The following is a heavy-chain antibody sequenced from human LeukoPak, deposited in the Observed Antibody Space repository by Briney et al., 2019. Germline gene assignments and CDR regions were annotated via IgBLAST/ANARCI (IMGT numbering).Heavy chain of an antibody. J-gene: IGHJ4*02. V-gene: IGHV4-59*01. Sequence: PSETLSLTCTVSGDSLSIYYWSWIRQPPGKGLEWIGYIYYRGNTNYNPSLKSRVPMAVDTSKNQFSLKVSSVTAADTAVYYCARAGNNWSFDYWGQGTLVTVSS. CDR1: GDSLSIYY. CDR3: ARAGNNWSFDY. D-gene: IGHD1-1*01. CDR2: IYYRGNT.